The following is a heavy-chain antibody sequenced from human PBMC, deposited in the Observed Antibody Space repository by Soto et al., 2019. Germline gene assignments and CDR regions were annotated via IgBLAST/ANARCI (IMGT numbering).Heavy chain of an antibody. V-gene: IGHV4-59*01. CDR2: IYDSGST. Sequence: SETLSLTCTVSGGSISHFYWSWIRQSPGKGLEWLGYIYDSGSTSYNPSLRSRVTMSMDTSKTQFSLNLSSVTAADPAVYYCARRWGTYFDYWGQGTLVTVSS. CDR3: ARRWGTYFDY. D-gene: IGHD7-27*01. CDR1: GGSISHFY. J-gene: IGHJ4*02.